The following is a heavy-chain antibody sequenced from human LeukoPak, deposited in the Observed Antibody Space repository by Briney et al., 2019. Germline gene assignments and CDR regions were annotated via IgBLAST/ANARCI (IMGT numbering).Heavy chain of an antibody. Sequence: GGSLRLSCAASGFTVSSNYMSWVRQAPGKGLEWVGRIKSKTDGGTTDYAAPVKGRFTISRDDSKNTLYLQMNSLKTEDTAVYYCTTDRVDSADAFDIWGQGTMVTVSS. D-gene: IGHD5-12*01. J-gene: IGHJ3*02. V-gene: IGHV3-15*01. CDR1: GFTVSSNY. CDR3: TTDRVDSADAFDI. CDR2: IKSKTDGGTT.